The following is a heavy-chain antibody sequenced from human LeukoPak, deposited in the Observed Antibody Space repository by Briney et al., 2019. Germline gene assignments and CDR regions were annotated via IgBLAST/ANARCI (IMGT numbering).Heavy chain of an antibody. CDR1: GGTFSTYA. CDR2: IIPILGLA. CDR3: ARSTGGVDGYIFDS. V-gene: IGHV1-69*04. D-gene: IGHD5-24*01. J-gene: IGHJ4*02. Sequence: SVKVSCKASGGTFSTYAINWVRQAPGQGLEWMARIIPILGLANYAQKIQGRVTITADKSTSTAYMELSSLKYDDTAVYYCARSTGGVDGYIFDSWGQGTLVTVS.